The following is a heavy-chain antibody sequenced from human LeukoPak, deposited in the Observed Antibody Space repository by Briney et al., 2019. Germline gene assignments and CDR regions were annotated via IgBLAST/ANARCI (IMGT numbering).Heavy chain of an antibody. CDR3: AKEQGYTGWLTTGH. CDR2: ISWNGGEE. J-gene: IGHJ4*02. Sequence: GKSLRLSCAASGFTFSDYGMHWLRQAPGEGLEWVAVISWNGGEEHYGNSVRGRFTISRDNSKNMVYLQMNSLRAEDTAVYYCAKEQGYTGWLTTGHWGQGALVTASS. D-gene: IGHD6-19*01. CDR1: GFTFSDYG. V-gene: IGHV3-30*18.